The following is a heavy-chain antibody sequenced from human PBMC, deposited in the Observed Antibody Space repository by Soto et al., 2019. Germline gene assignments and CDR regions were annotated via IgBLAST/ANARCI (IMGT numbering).Heavy chain of an antibody. D-gene: IGHD2-2*01. V-gene: IGHV4-59*01. CDR3: ARVVPAPITPQGGWFDP. CDR2: IYYSGST. CDR1: GGSISSYY. Sequence: QVQLQESGPGLVKPSETLSLTCTVSGGSISSYYWSWIRQPPGKGLEWIGYIYYSGSTNYNPSLKSRVTISVDTSKNQFSLKLSSVTAADTAVYYCARVVPAPITPQGGWFDPWGQGTLVTVSS. J-gene: IGHJ5*02.